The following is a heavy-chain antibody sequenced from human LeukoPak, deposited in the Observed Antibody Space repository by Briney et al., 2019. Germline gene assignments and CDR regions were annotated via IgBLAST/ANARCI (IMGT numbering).Heavy chain of an antibody. CDR3: AKVTSSSWYVQDY. J-gene: IGHJ4*02. V-gene: IGHV3-23*01. Sequence: GGSLRLSCAASGFTFSSYAMSWVRQVPGKGLEWVSAISGSGGSTYYADSVKGRFTISRDNSKNTLYLQMNSLRAEDTAVYYCAKVTSSSWYVQDYWGQGTLVTVSS. D-gene: IGHD6-13*01. CDR2: ISGSGGST. CDR1: GFTFSSYA.